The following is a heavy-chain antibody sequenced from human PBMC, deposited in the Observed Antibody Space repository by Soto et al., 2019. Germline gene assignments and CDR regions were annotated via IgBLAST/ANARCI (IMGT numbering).Heavy chain of an antibody. Sequence: ASVKVSRKASGYTFTGYYMHWVRQAPGQGLEWMGWINPNSGGTNYAQKFQGWVTMTRDTSISTAYMELSRLRSDDTAVYYCARARRVGYCSSTSCPTLYYYYGMDVWGQGTTVTVSS. CDR1: GYTFTGYY. V-gene: IGHV1-2*04. CDR3: ARARRVGYCSSTSCPTLYYYYGMDV. J-gene: IGHJ6*02. D-gene: IGHD2-2*01. CDR2: INPNSGGT.